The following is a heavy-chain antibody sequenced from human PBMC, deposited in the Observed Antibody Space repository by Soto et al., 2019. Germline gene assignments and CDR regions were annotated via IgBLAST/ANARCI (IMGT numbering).Heavy chain of an antibody. J-gene: IGHJ4*02. CDR2: ISSSSSYI. V-gene: IGHV3-21*01. D-gene: IGHD6-6*01. CDR1: EFTFSSFS. Sequence: EVQLVESGGGLVKPGGPLRLSCAASEFTFSSFSMNWVRQAPGKGLEWVSSISSSSSYIYYADSVKGRFTISRDNAKNSLYLQMNSLRAEDTAVYYCARVPYSSSSGANLDYWGQGTLVTVSS. CDR3: ARVPYSSSSGANLDY.